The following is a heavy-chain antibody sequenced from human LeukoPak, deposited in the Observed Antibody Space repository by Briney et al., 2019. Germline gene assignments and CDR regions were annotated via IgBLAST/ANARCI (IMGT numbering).Heavy chain of an antibody. Sequence: SETLSLTCTVSGGSISSSSYYWGWIRQPPGKGLEWIGSIYYSGSTYYNPSLKSRVTISVDTSKNQFSLKLSSVTAADTAVYYCARVGDAVSVNYYYYYMDVWGKGTTVTVSS. CDR3: ARVGDAVSVNYYYYYMDV. CDR2: IYYSGST. CDR1: GGSISSSSYY. D-gene: IGHD2-21*02. J-gene: IGHJ6*03. V-gene: IGHV4-39*07.